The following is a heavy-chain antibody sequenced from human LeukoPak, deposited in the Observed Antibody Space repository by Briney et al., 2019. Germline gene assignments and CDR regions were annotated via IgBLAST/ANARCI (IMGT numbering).Heavy chain of an antibody. V-gene: IGHV3-53*05. CDR2: ISQGGRT. Sequence: GGALTLCCSASGFIFTFHYNDLFRHRPGQGLERVSGISQGGRTFYAAAVRGRFYISRDNSKNSLYLQMNDLRGDDSAVYHCAKDLHNWGCDFWGQGTLVTVSS. CDR1: GFIFTFHY. D-gene: IGHD7-27*01. CDR3: AKDLHNWGCDF. J-gene: IGHJ4*02.